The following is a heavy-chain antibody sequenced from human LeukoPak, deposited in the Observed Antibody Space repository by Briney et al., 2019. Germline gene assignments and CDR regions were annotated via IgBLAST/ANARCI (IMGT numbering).Heavy chain of an antibody. J-gene: IGHJ4*02. CDR2: ITSTSTYI. CDR3: AREPTFGTNCAGL. CDR1: GFSITNYP. D-gene: IGHD2-21*01. Sequence: TGGSLRLSCVASGFSITNYPMNWVRQAPGKGLEWVSSITSTSTYIYYSDSVKGRFTISRDNAQNSLSLQMSSLRVDDTAVYYCAREPTFGTNCAGLWGQGTLVTVSS. V-gene: IGHV3-21*01.